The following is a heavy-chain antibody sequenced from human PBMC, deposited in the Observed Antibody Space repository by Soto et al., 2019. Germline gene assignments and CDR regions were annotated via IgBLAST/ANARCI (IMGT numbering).Heavy chain of an antibody. CDR2: IASSGST. V-gene: IGHV4-31*03. Sequence: QVQLPEPGTGLAKPSQTLSLTCTVSGCSISSGVYYCSWIRQHPVQGLEWIGYIASSGSTYYNPSFRGRVNVSVDTSKHQFSLKLSSVTAADTAVYYCARDSSYQTGYLSRGFDPWGQGTLVTVSS. CDR3: ARDSSYQTGYLSRGFDP. J-gene: IGHJ5*02. D-gene: IGHD6-13*01. CDR1: GCSISSGVYY.